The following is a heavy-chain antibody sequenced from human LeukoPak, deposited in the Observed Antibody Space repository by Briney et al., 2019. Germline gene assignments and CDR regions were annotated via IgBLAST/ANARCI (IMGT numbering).Heavy chain of an antibody. V-gene: IGHV3-7*01. CDR3: ARLAYYMDV. CDR2: IKYDEIEK. CDR1: GFTFRDYW. Sequence: VASLRLSCEASGFTFRDYWMSWVRQAPGKGLEWLANIKYDEIEKNLADSVKGRFTVSSDNAKNSVSLQLNSLGPEDTGIYYCARLAYYMDVWGKGTAVTVSS. J-gene: IGHJ6*03.